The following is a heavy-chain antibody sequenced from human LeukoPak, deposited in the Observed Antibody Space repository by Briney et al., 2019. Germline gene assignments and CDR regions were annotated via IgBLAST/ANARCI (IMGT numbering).Heavy chain of an antibody. V-gene: IGHV4-34*01. CDR2: INHSGST. D-gene: IGHD6-19*01. J-gene: IGHJ4*02. Sequence: SQTLSLTCAVYGGSFSGYYWSWIRQPPGKGLEWIGEINHSGSTNYNPSLKSRVTISVDTSKNQFSLKLSSVTAADTAVYYCARHKLYSSGLDYWGQGTLVTVSS. CDR3: ARHKLYSSGLDY. CDR1: GGSFSGYY.